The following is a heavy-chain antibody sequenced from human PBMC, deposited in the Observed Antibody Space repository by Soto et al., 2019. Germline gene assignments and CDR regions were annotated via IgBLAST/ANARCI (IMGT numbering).Heavy chain of an antibody. Sequence: SKTLSVTCDVFGGSFTGYYWSWIRQPPGKGLECIGESNHSGFTNYNPSLTGRVTISLDTSKSQSSLKLSSLTAADTAFYFCARGHGRFAHWGQGTLVTVSS. CDR2: SNHSGFT. CDR3: ARGHGRFAH. J-gene: IGHJ4*02. V-gene: IGHV4-34*01. CDR1: GGSFTGYY.